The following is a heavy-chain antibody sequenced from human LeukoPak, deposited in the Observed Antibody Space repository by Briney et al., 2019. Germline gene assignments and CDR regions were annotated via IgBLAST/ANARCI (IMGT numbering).Heavy chain of an antibody. Sequence: GGSLRLSCAASGFTFSNAWMSWVRQAPGKGLEWVGRIKSKTDGGTTDYAAPVKGRFTISRDDSKNTLHLQMNSLKTEDTAVYYCTTVATRSYAADWFDPWGQGTLVTVSS. CDR1: GFTFSNAW. CDR2: IKSKTDGGTT. D-gene: IGHD5-12*01. J-gene: IGHJ5*02. V-gene: IGHV3-15*01. CDR3: TTVATRSYAADWFDP.